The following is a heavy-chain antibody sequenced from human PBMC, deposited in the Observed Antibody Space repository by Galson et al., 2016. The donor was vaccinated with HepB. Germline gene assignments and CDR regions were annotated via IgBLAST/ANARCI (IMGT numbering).Heavy chain of an antibody. CDR3: AVVLNKSVGDY. V-gene: IGHV1-2*06. CDR2: INPNSGGT. J-gene: IGHJ4*02. D-gene: IGHD1/OR15-1a*01. Sequence: SVTVSCKASGYTFTGYYIDWVRQAPGQGLEWMGRINPNSGGTKYVQKFQGRVTMTRDTSISTAYRELSRLRSDDTAVYYCAVVLNKSVGDYWGQGTLVTVAS. CDR1: GYTFTGYY.